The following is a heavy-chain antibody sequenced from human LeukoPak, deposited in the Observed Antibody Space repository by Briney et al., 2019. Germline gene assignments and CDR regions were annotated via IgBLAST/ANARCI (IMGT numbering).Heavy chain of an antibody. CDR3: SSSPCRGV. V-gene: IGHV3-53*01. J-gene: IGHJ6*04. CDR2: IYSGGTT. Sequence: GGSLSLSCAVCVFTAINNYVTGVRQAPGKGLEWVSVIYSGGTTHYADSVKGRFTISRDNSKNTMYLQMNSLRVDDTAVNYCSSSPCRGVWGKGTTVTVSS. CDR1: VFTAINNY.